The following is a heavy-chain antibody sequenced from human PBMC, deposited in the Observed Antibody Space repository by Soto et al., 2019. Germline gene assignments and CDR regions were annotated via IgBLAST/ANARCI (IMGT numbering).Heavy chain of an antibody. V-gene: IGHV3-23*01. CDR2: IDNSGGTT. Sequence: GGSLRLSCVASGFTFSYYAMGWVRQAPGKGLEWVSVIDNSGGTTYYTDSVKGRFTISRDNSKNTLYLQMSSLRAEDTAIYYCAKDATRSDGWYYFHYWGQGTLVTVFS. D-gene: IGHD6-19*01. J-gene: IGHJ4*02. CDR3: AKDATRSDGWYYFHY. CDR1: GFTFSYYA.